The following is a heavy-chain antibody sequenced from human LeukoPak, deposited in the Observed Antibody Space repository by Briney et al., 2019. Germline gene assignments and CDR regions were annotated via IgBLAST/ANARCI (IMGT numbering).Heavy chain of an antibody. J-gene: IGHJ3*02. CDR3: AKDTGRPTDAITMEDNAFDI. Sequence: GGSLRLSCAASGFTFDDHGMHWVRQAPGKGLEWVSGISWSSGIIGYADSVKSRFTISRDNAKNSLYLQMDSLRAEDTALYYCAKDTGRPTDAITMEDNAFDIWGQGTMVTVSS. D-gene: IGHD3-3*01. CDR2: ISWSSGII. V-gene: IGHV3-9*01. CDR1: GFTFDDHG.